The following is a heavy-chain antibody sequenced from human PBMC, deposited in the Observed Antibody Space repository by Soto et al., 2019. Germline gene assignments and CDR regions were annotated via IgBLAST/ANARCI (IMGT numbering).Heavy chain of an antibody. CDR2: IYYRGST. CDR3: ASHPPYGPLAY. D-gene: IGHD4-17*01. CDR1: GDSGGFISSSSYH. J-gene: IGHJ4*02. V-gene: IGHV4-39*01. Sequence: QLQLQESGPGLVKPSETLSRTCTVSGDSGGFISSSSYHWGWIRQPPGKGLEWFGNIYYRGSTYYTPSLKSRVTIPGDTTKNQLSLRPTSGTAADTAVYYCASHPPYGPLAYGGKGTLVTVSS.